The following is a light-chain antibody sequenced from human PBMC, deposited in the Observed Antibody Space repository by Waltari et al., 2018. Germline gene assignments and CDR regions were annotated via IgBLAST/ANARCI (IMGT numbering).Light chain of an antibody. CDR1: QSVLYSSNNKNY. Sequence: DIVMTQSPDSLAVSLGERATINCKSSQSVLYSSNNKNYLAWYQQKPGQPPNLLIYWASTRESGVPDRFSCSGSGSDFTLTISSLQAEDVAVYYCQQFYSTPRTFGQGTKLEI. CDR2: WAS. V-gene: IGKV4-1*01. CDR3: QQFYSTPRT. J-gene: IGKJ2*02.